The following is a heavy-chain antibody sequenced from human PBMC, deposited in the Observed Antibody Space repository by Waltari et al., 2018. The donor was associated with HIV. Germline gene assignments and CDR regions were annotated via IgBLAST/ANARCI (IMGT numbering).Heavy chain of an antibody. CDR1: GYTLSELS. J-gene: IGHJ4*02. CDR2: FGPENGKT. CDR3: ATDPFLIGGAPGY. V-gene: IGHV1-24*01. D-gene: IGHD1-26*01. Sequence: QVQLVQSGAEVKKTGASVKVSCKVSGYTLSELSIHWVRQGHGKGLEWMGGFGPENGKTIYAQKFQGRVTLTEDTSRDTAYIELSRLRSEDTAVYYGATDPFLIGGAPGYWGQGTLVTVSS.